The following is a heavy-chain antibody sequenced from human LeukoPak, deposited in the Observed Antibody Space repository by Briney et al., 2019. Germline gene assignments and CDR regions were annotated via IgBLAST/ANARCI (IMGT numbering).Heavy chain of an antibody. CDR3: ARDGEGYGDYFDY. J-gene: IGHJ4*02. CDR2: ISGSGGST. Sequence: GGSLRLSCAASGFTVSSNYMNWVRQAPGKGLEWVSAISGSGGSTYYADSVKGRFTISRDNSKNTLYLQMNSLRAEDTAVYYCARDGEGYGDYFDYWGQGTLVTVSS. D-gene: IGHD4-17*01. V-gene: IGHV3-23*01. CDR1: GFTVSSNY.